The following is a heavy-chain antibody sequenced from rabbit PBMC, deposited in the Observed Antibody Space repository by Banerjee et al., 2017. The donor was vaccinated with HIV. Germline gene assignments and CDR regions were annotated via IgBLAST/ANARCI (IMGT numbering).Heavy chain of an antibody. D-gene: IGHD2-1*01. CDR2: IYAGSSGST. Sequence: QEQLEESGGGLVKPEGSLTLTCKASGFDFSSNAMCWVRQAPGKGLEWIACIYAGSSGSTYYASWAKGRFTISKTSSTTVTLQMTSLTAADTATYFCTRDRGGDFAGAGFNLWGPGTLVTVS. CDR1: GFDFSSNA. V-gene: IGHV1S45*01. CDR3: TRDRGGDFAGAGFNL. J-gene: IGHJ4*01.